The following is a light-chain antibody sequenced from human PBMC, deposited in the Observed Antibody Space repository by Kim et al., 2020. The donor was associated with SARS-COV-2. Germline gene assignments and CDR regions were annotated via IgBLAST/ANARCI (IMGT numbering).Light chain of an antibody. CDR2: SNI. V-gene: IGLV1-40*01. Sequence: QSVLTQPPSVSGAPGQRVTISCTGSSSNIGADYVVHWYQQLPGAAPKLLIYSNINRPSGVPDRFSGSRSGTSASLAITGLQAEDETDYYCQSFDNSLTVYVFGTGTKVTVL. J-gene: IGLJ1*01. CDR3: QSFDNSLTVYV. CDR1: SSNIGADYV.